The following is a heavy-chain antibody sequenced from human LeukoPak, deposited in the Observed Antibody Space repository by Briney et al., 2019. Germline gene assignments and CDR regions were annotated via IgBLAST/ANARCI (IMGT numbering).Heavy chain of an antibody. Sequence: ASVKVSCKASGYTFTSYGISWVRQAPGQGLEWMGWISVYNGNTNYAQKLQGRVTMTTDTSTSTAYMELRSLRSDDTAVYYCARNEGSYYNFWSGFYIWGQGTQVTVSS. V-gene: IGHV1-18*01. D-gene: IGHD3-3*01. CDR3: ARNEGSYYNFWSGFYI. J-gene: IGHJ4*02. CDR1: GYTFTSYG. CDR2: ISVYNGNT.